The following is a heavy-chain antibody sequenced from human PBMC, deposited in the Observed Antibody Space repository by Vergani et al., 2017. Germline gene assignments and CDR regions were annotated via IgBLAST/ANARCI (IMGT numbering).Heavy chain of an antibody. J-gene: IGHJ5*02. V-gene: IGHV4-59*01. D-gene: IGHD5-18*01. CDR3: ARGVDTAKGNWFDP. CDR1: GGSISSSY. CDR2: IYYSGST. Sequence: QVQLQESGPGLVKPSETLCLTCTVSGGSISSSYWSWIRQPPGKGLEWIGYIYYSGSTYYNPSLKSRVTISVDTSKNQFSLKLSSVTAADTAMYYCARGVDTAKGNWFDPWGQGTLVTVSS.